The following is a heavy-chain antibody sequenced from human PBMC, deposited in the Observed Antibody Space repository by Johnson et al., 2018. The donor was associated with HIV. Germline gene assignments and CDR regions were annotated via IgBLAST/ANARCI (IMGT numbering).Heavy chain of an antibody. Sequence: QVQLVESGGGVVQPGGSLRLSCAASGFTFSNYGMHWVRQAPGKGLEWVAFIRYDGSHTYYADSVKGRFTISRDNSKNTLYLQMNSLRAEDTAVYYCARDHSGYDSVTAAFDIWGQGTMVTVSS. CDR1: GFTFSNYG. J-gene: IGHJ3*02. CDR2: IRYDGSHT. V-gene: IGHV3-30*02. D-gene: IGHD5-12*01. CDR3: ARDHSGYDSVTAAFDI.